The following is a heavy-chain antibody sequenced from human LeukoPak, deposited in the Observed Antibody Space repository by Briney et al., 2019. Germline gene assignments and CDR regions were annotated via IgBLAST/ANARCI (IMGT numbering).Heavy chain of an antibody. J-gene: IGHJ2*01. CDR3: ARLQTFFDL. Sequence: SETLSLTCTVSGGSISSSSHYWGWIRQPPGKGLEWIGSIYYSGSTYYNPSLKSRVTISVDTSKNQFSLKLSSVTAADTAVYYCARLQTFFDLWGRGTLVTVSS. V-gene: IGHV4-39*01. CDR2: IYYSGST. CDR1: GGSISSSSHY.